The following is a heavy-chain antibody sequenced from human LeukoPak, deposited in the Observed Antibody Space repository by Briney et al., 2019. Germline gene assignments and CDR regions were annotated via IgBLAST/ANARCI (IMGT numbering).Heavy chain of an antibody. CDR2: ITSSGGDT. D-gene: IGHD3-16*02. CDR1: GFTFSSSP. J-gene: IGHJ4*02. CDR3: SKKSSGLYPFDY. V-gene: IGHV3-23*01. Sequence: PGGSLRLSYAASGFTFSSSPMSWVRQAPGKGLEWVSGITSSGGDTAYADSVKGRFTISRDNSKNIVYLQMNSLRVDDTAVYYCSKKSSGLYPFDYWGLGTLVTVSS.